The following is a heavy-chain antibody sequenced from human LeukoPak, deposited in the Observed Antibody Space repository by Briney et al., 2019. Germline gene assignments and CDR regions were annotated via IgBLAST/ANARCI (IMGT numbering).Heavy chain of an antibody. CDR1: GFMFSNYW. D-gene: IGHD6-6*01. CDR3: ARTGYSSSSFDY. V-gene: IGHV3-7*01. Sequence: GGSLRLSCAASGFMFSNYWMSWVRQALGKGLEWVANIKQDGSLKYYVDSLKGRFTISRDNAKTSVYLQMSSLRAEDTAVYFCARTGYSSSSFDYWGQGTLVTVSS. CDR2: IKQDGSLK. J-gene: IGHJ4*02.